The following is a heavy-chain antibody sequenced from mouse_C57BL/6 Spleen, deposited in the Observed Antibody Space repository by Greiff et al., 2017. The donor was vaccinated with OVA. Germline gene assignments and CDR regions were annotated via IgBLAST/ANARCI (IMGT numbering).Heavy chain of an antibody. D-gene: IGHD3-3*01. CDR1: GYTFTDYE. CDR3: TREGPEGYFDV. Sequence: VKLMESGAELVRPGASVTLSCKASGYTFTDYEMHWVKQTPVHGLEWIGAIDPETGGTAYNQKFKGKAILTADKSSSTAYMELRSLTSEDSAVYYCTREGPEGYFDVWGTGTTVTVSS. CDR2: IDPETGGT. V-gene: IGHV1-15*01. J-gene: IGHJ1*03.